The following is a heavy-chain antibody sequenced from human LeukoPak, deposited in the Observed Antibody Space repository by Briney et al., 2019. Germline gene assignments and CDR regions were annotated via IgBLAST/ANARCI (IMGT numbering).Heavy chain of an antibody. CDR3: ANQARGAFDM. CDR1: GFTFSSYA. V-gene: IGHV3-23*01. Sequence: GGSLRLSCAASGFTFSSYAMSWVRQAPGKELEWVSGISGSGGSTNYADSVKGRFTISRDNSNNTLYLQMNSLRAEDTAVYYCANQARGAFDMWGQGTMVTVSS. D-gene: IGHD6-6*01. CDR2: ISGSGGST. J-gene: IGHJ3*02.